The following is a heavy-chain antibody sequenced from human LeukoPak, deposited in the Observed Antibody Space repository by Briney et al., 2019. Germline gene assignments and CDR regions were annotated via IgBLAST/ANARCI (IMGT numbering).Heavy chain of an antibody. J-gene: IGHJ4*02. CDR1: GFTVSSNY. Sequence: GGSLRLSCAASGFTVSSNYMSWVRQAPGKGLEWVSAISGSGGSTYYADSVKGRFTISRDNSKNTLYLQMNSLRAEDTAVYYCAKDLGNLFNYWGQGTLVTVSS. CDR3: AKDLGNLFNY. V-gene: IGHV3-23*01. D-gene: IGHD4-23*01. CDR2: ISGSGGST.